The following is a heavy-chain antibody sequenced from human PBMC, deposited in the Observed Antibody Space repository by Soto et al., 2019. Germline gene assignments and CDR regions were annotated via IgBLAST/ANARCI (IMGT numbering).Heavy chain of an antibody. CDR3: ARFLKGDYYDSETDAFDI. CDR2: IIPIFGTA. V-gene: IGHV1-69*01. D-gene: IGHD3-22*01. J-gene: IGHJ3*02. CDR1: GGTFSSYA. Sequence: QVQLVQSGAEVKKPGSSVKVSCKASGGTFSSYAISWVRQAPGQGLEWMGGIIPIFGTANYAQKFQGRVTITADESTSTAYMELSSLRSEDTAVYYCARFLKGDYYDSETDAFDIWGQGTMVTVSS.